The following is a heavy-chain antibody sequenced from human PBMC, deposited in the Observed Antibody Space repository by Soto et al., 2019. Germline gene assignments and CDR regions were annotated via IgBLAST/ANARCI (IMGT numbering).Heavy chain of an antibody. CDR2: ISSTTNYI. Sequence: PGGSLRLSCAASGFTFTRYSRNWVRQAPGKGLECVSSISSTTNYIYYGDSMKGRSTISRDNAKNSLYLEMNSLRAEDTAVYYCARESEDLTSNFDYWGQGTLVTVYS. CDR1: GFTFTRYS. J-gene: IGHJ4*02. CDR3: ARESEDLTSNFDY. V-gene: IGHV3-21*06.